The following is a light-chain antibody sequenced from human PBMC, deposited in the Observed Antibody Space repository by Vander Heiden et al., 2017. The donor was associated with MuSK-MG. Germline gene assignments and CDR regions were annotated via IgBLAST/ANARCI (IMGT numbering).Light chain of an antibody. CDR2: GAS. CDR1: QSINRC. J-gene: IGKJ1*01. CDR3: QQGHNTPRT. Sequence: DIQMTQSPSSLYGSVGDRVTITCRASQSINRCLNWYQQKPGKAPKVVIYGASSLQSGVPSRFSGSGSGTDFTLTISRLQPEDFATYYCQQGHNTPRTFGQGTKVAIK. V-gene: IGKV1-39*01.